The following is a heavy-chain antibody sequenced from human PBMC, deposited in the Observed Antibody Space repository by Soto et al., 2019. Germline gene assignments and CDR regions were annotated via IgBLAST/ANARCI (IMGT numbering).Heavy chain of an antibody. V-gene: IGHV3-23*01. CDR1: GFTFSSYT. CDR3: AKDLGAVPGTGDGFDF. J-gene: IGHJ4*02. Sequence: WGSLRLSCAASGFTFSSYTIIFSGQSPWKWLEWVSTISGSAISYYTDSVRGRFTISRDNSKSTLYLQMNSLRAEDTAVYYCAKDLGAVPGTGDGFDFWGQGALVTVSS. D-gene: IGHD6-19*01. CDR2: ISGSAIS.